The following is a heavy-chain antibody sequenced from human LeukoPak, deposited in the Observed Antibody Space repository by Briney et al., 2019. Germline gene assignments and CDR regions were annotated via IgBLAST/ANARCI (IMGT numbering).Heavy chain of an antibody. CDR3: ARAPGRNNWFDP. V-gene: IGHV4-30-4*08. J-gene: IGHJ5*02. Sequence: SETLSLTCTVSGGSISSGDYYWSWIRQPPGKGLEWIGYIYYSGSTYYNPSLKSRVTISVDTSKNQFSLKLSSVTAADTAVYYCARAPGRNNWFDPWGQGTLVSVSS. CDR1: GGSISSGDYY. CDR2: IYYSGST.